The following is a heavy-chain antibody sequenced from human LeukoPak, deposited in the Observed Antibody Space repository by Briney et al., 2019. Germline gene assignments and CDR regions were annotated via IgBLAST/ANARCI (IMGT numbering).Heavy chain of an antibody. CDR3: ARDRAVGIAAASYGIDV. Sequence: SVKVSCKASGGTFSSYAISWVRQAPGQGLEWMGGIIPIFGTANYAQKFQGRVTITADESTSTAYMELSSLRSEDTAVYYCARDRAVGIAAASYGIDVWGQGTTVTVSS. CDR2: IIPIFGTA. D-gene: IGHD6-13*01. CDR1: GGTFSSYA. V-gene: IGHV1-69*13. J-gene: IGHJ6*02.